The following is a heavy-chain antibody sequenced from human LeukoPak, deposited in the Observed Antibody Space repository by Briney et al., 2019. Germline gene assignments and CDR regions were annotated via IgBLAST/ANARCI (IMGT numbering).Heavy chain of an antibody. J-gene: IGHJ3*02. Sequence: ASVKVSCKASGGTFSSYAISWVRQAPGQGLELKGGIIPNSGGTNYAQKFQGRVTVTRDTSISTAYLDQIRLITDDTAVYYCARAGVWDYSDSSGYHNAAFDIWGQGTMVTVSS. CDR3: ARAGVWDYSDSSGYHNAAFDI. D-gene: IGHD3-22*01. V-gene: IGHV1-2*02. CDR2: IIPNSGGT. CDR1: GGTFSSYA.